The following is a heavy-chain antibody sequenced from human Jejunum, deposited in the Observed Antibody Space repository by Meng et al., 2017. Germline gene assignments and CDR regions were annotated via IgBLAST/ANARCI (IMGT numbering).Heavy chain of an antibody. Sequence: ASVKVSCKASGYSFTNYDINWVRQAPGQGLEWMGWINPNSGNTGYAQKFQGRVTLTRNTSISTAYMEVGILRSEDTSVYYCARDLAGSHRGGYFDFWGQGTLVTVSS. CDR3: ARDLAGSHRGGYFDF. CDR1: GYSFTNYD. CDR2: INPNSGNT. D-gene: IGHD3-10*01. V-gene: IGHV1-8*03. J-gene: IGHJ4*02.